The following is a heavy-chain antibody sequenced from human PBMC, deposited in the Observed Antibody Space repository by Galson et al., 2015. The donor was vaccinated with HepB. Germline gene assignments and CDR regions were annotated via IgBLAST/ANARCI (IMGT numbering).Heavy chain of an antibody. CDR1: GDSVSSNSAA. Sequence: CAISGDSVSSNSAAWTWIRQSPSSGLEWLGRTYFGPRSRWRYDCAGSVKSRITINPDPSKNQFSLHLKSVTPDDTAVYYCARSPGDWKYDGDYYYYGLDVWGQGTTVTVSS. CDR3: ARSPGDWKYDGDYYYYGLDV. CDR2: TYFGPRSRWRY. D-gene: IGHD1-7*01. V-gene: IGHV6-1*01. J-gene: IGHJ6*02.